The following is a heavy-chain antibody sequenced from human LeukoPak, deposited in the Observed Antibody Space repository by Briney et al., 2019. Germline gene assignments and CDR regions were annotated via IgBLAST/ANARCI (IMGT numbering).Heavy chain of an antibody. D-gene: IGHD3-22*01. J-gene: IGHJ4*02. Sequence: ASVKVSCKASGYTFTSYDINWVRQATGQGLEWMGWMNPNSGNTGYAQKFQGRVTITRGTSASTAYMELSSLRSEDTAVYYCARDSAMIVVVTSYYFDYWGQGTLVTVSS. CDR1: GYTFTSYD. V-gene: IGHV1-8*01. CDR2: MNPNSGNT. CDR3: ARDSAMIVVVTSYYFDY.